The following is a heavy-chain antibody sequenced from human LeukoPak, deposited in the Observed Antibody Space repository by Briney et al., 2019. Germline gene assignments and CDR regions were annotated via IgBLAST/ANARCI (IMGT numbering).Heavy chain of an antibody. D-gene: IGHD1-14*01. CDR3: ARHEWGITNAFDI. Sequence: NTSQTLSLTCTVSGDSITSGIHYWSWFRQPAGKGLEWIGSIYYSGTTYYNPSLKSRVTISVDTSKKQFSLKLRSVTAADTAVYYCARHEWGITNAFDIWGQGTMVTVSS. CDR2: IYYSGTT. V-gene: IGHV4-30-2*03. CDR1: GDSITSGIHY. J-gene: IGHJ3*02.